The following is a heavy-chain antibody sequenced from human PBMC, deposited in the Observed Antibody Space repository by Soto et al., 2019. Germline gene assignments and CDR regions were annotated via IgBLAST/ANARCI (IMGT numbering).Heavy chain of an antibody. J-gene: IGHJ3*02. V-gene: IGHV3-7*04. Sequence: AGGALRIPPAGSGVPLSRYLESVGRQAPGNGLEWVANIKRDGSQKWYVDSVKGRFTISRDNAKSSLSLQMDSLRAEDTAVYYCARGDYYDISGPFSDAFDIWGQGTMVTVSS. D-gene: IGHD3-22*01. CDR3: ARGDYYDISGPFSDAFDI. CDR2: IKRDGSQK. CDR1: GVPLSRYL.